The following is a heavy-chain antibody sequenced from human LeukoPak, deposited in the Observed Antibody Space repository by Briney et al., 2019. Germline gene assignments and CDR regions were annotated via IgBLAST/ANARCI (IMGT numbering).Heavy chain of an antibody. CDR1: GFTFSSYA. V-gene: IGHV3-30-3*01. Sequence: PGGSLRLSCAASGFTFSSYAMHWVRQAPGKGLEWVAVISYDGSNKYYVDSVKGRFTISRDNSKNTLYLQMNSLRAEDTAVYYCARDLSPRPYSSGWYGGDFDYWGQGTLVTVSS. J-gene: IGHJ4*02. CDR2: ISYDGSNK. D-gene: IGHD6-19*01. CDR3: ARDLSPRPYSSGWYGGDFDY.